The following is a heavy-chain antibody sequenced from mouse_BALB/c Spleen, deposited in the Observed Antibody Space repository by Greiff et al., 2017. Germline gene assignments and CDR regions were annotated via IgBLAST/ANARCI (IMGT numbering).Heavy chain of an antibody. J-gene: IGHJ4*01. CDR2: ISNGGGST. CDR3: ARNEVRGAMDY. V-gene: IGHV5-12-2*01. D-gene: IGHD2-14*01. CDR1: GFTFSSYT. Sequence: EVKLMESGGGLVQPGGSLKLSCAASGFTFSSYTMSWVRQTPEKRLEWVAYISNGGGSTYYPDTVKGRFTISRDNAKNTLYLQMSSLKSEDTAMYYCARNEVRGAMDYWGQGTSVTVSA.